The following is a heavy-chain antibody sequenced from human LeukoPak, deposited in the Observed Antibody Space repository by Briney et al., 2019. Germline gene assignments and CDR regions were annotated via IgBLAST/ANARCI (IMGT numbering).Heavy chain of an antibody. D-gene: IGHD2-15*01. CDR3: ARVPSRRCSGGSCYARWFDP. V-gene: IGHV1-18*01. J-gene: IGHJ5*02. CDR2: ISGYSGNT. Sequence: ASVKVSCKASGYTFTSYGISWVRQAPGQGLEWMGWISGYSGNTNYAQKLQGRVTITRNTSISTAYMELSSLRSEDTAVYYCARVPSRRCSGGSCYARWFDPWGQGTLVTVSS. CDR1: GYTFTSYG.